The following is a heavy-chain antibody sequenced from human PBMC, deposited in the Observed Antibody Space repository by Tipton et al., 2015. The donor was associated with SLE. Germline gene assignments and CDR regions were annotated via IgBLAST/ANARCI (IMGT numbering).Heavy chain of an antibody. CDR3: ARRGPSFDI. CDR1: GYSISSGYY. CDR2: IYHSGST. Sequence: TLSPTCAVSGYSISSGYYWGWIRQPPGKGLEWIGSIYHSGSTYYNPSLKSRVTISVDTSKNQFSLKLSSVTAADTAVYYCARRGPSFDIWGQGTMVTVSS. D-gene: IGHD3-16*01. J-gene: IGHJ3*02. V-gene: IGHV4-38-2*01.